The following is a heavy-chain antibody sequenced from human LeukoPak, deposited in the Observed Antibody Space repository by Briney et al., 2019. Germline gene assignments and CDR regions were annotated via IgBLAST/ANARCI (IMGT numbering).Heavy chain of an antibody. CDR2: INLSGGST. CDR3: ARAQYCSGAKCYFDY. V-gene: IGHV1-46*01. D-gene: IGHD2-15*01. J-gene: IGHJ4*02. CDR1: GYTXTSYY. Sequence: GASVKVSCKASGYTXTSYYMHWVRQPPGQGLEWMGIINLSGGSTNYAQKFRGRVTMTGDTSTSTVYMELSRLSSEDTAVFFCARAQYCSGAKCYFDYWGQGTLVTVSS.